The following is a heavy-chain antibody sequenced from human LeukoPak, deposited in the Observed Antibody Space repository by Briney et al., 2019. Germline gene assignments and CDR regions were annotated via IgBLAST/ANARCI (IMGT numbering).Heavy chain of an antibody. CDR2: INHNGNVN. CDR1: GFTFSSYW. CDR3: AKLSSGNLYYFDY. V-gene: IGHV3-7*03. J-gene: IGHJ4*02. Sequence: HPGGSLRLSCAASGFTFSSYWMNWARQAPGKGLEWVASINHNGNVNYYVDSVKGRFTISRDNAKNSLYLQMNSLRAEDTAVYYCAKLSSGNLYYFDYWGQGTLVTVSS. D-gene: IGHD3-3*01.